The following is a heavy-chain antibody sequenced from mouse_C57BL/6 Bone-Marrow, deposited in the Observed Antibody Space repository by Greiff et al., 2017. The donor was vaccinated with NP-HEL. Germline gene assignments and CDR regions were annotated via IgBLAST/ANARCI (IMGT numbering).Heavy chain of an antibody. CDR1: GYTFTSYG. J-gene: IGHJ3*01. V-gene: IGHV1-81*01. D-gene: IGHD2-4*01. Sequence: VMLVESGAELARPGASVKLSCKASGYTFTSYGISWVKQRTGQGLEWIGEIYPRSGNTYYNEKFKGKATLTADKSSSTAYMELRSLTSEDSAVYFCARTDYDYDRGFAYWGQGTLVTVSA. CDR3: ARTDYDYDRGFAY. CDR2: IYPRSGNT.